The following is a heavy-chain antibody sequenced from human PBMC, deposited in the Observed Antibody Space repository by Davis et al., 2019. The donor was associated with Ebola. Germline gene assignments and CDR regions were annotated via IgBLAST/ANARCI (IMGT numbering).Heavy chain of an antibody. CDR1: GFTFSSYW. CDR3: ARTSDYGMDV. J-gene: IGHJ6*04. Sequence: GESLKTSCAASGFTFSSYWMSWVRQAPGKGLEWVANIKQDGSEKYYVDSVKGRFTISRDNAKNSLYLQMNSLRAEDTAVYYCARTSDYGMDVWGKGTTVTVSS. V-gene: IGHV3-7*03. CDR2: IKQDGSEK.